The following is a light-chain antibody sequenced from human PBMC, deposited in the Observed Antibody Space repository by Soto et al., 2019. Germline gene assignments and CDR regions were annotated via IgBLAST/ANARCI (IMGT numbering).Light chain of an antibody. CDR1: QGISSF. CDR2: AAS. Sequence: DIQLTQSPSFLSASVGDRVTITCRASQGISSFLVWYQQKPGRAPKVLIYAASPLQSGVPSRFSGSGSGTEFTLTISSLQPEDFATYYCQQLNSYPLTFGGGTKVEIK. J-gene: IGKJ4*01. V-gene: IGKV1-9*01. CDR3: QQLNSYPLT.